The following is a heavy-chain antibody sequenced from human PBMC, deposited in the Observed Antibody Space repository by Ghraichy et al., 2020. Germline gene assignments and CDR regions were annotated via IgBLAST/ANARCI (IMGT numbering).Heavy chain of an antibody. J-gene: IGHJ4*02. CDR2: IYYSGST. Sequence: SETLSLTCTVSGGSISSSGYYWGWIRQPPGKGLEWIGTIYYSGSTYYTPSLKSRVSISIDTSQNQFSLRLSSVTAADTAVYYCARRVAWESVNSPVWLVVPVSHTLSYFDYWGQRTLVTVSS. D-gene: IGHD1-26*01. V-gene: IGHV4-39*01. CDR3: ARRVAWESVNSPVWLVVPVSHTLSYFDY. CDR1: GGSISSSGYY.